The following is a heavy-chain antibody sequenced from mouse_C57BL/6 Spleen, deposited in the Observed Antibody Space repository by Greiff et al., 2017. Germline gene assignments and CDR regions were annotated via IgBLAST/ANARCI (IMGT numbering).Heavy chain of an antibody. Sequence: QVQLQQSGAELVKPGASVKISCKASGYAFSSYWMNWVKQRPGKGLEWIGQIYPGDGDTNYNGKFKGKATLTADKSSSTAYMQLSSLTSEDSAVYFCARGRVYYAMDYWGQGTSVTVAT. CDR3: ARGRVYYAMDY. V-gene: IGHV1-80*01. CDR1: GYAFSSYW. J-gene: IGHJ4*01. CDR2: IYPGDGDT.